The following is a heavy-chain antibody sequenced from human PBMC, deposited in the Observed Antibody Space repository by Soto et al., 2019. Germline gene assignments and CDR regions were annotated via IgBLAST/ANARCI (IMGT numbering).Heavy chain of an antibody. CDR1: GGSISSGGYY. CDR3: ARVCGGDCHYGMDV. D-gene: IGHD2-21*02. J-gene: IGHJ6*02. Sequence: QVQLQESGPGRVKPSQTLSLTCTVSGGSISSGGYYWSWIRQHPGKGLEWIGYIYYSGSTYYNPSFKSRVTISVDTSKNQFSLKLSSVTAADTAVYYCARVCGGDCHYGMDVWGQGTTVTVSS. V-gene: IGHV4-31*03. CDR2: IYYSGST.